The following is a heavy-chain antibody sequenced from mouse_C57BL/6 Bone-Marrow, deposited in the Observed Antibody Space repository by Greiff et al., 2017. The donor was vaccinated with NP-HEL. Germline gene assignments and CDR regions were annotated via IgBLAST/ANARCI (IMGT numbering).Heavy chain of an antibody. V-gene: IGHV1-69*01. CDR2: IDPSDSYT. CDR1: GYTFTSYW. D-gene: IGHD1-1*01. Sequence: QVQLQQPGAELVMPGASVKLSCKASGYTFTSYWMHWVKQRPGQGLEWIGEIDPSDSYTNYNQKFKGKSTLTVDKSSSTAYMQLSILTSEDSAVYYCARDGSSYEGALFAYWGQGTLVTVSA. CDR3: ARDGSSYEGALFAY. J-gene: IGHJ3*01.